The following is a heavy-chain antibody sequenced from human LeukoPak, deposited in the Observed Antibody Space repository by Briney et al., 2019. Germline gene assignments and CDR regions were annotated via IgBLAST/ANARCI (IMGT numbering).Heavy chain of an antibody. Sequence: ASVKVSRKASGYTFTSYGISWVRQAPGQGLEWMGWISAYNGNTNYAQKLQGRVTMTTDTSTSTAYMELRSLRSDDTAVYYCARALYSSSWYGYSPYWYFDYWGQGTLVTVSS. CDR1: GYTFTSYG. J-gene: IGHJ4*02. D-gene: IGHD6-13*01. CDR2: ISAYNGNT. CDR3: ARALYSSSWYGYSPYWYFDY. V-gene: IGHV1-18*01.